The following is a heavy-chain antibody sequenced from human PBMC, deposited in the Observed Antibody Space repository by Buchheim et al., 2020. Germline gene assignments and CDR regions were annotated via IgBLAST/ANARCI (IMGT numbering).Heavy chain of an antibody. CDR1: GFTFNSYG. Sequence: EVQLLESGGDLVQPGGSLRLSCAASGFTFNSYGMSWVRQAPGKGLEWVATINGGGDISYYADSVKGRFTVSRDNSKNTLYLQMSSLRAEDTAVYYCAKRWYSSGWYALDDWGQGTL. CDR3: AKRWYSSGWYALDD. V-gene: IGHV3-23*01. J-gene: IGHJ4*02. CDR2: INGGGDIS. D-gene: IGHD6-19*01.